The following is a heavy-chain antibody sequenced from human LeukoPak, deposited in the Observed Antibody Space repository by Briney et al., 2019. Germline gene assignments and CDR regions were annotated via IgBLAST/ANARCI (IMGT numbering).Heavy chain of an antibody. Sequence: GGSLRLSCAASGFTVRSYSMDWVRQAPGKGLEWVSSINSGSSYIYYAGSVKGRFTISRDNAKNSLYLQMNSLRAEDTAMYYCAGQTTVITPPDFWGQGTLVTVSS. CDR2: INSGSSYI. CDR1: GFTVRSYS. J-gene: IGHJ4*02. CDR3: AGQTTVITPPDF. D-gene: IGHD4-23*01. V-gene: IGHV3-21*06.